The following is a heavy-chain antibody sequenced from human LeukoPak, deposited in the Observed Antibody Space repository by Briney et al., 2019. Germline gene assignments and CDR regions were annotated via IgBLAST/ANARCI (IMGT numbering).Heavy chain of an antibody. D-gene: IGHD2-21*01. CDR1: GFTFDDHG. CDR2: INWNGGST. CDR3: ARDSLWMEDRFDY. J-gene: IGHJ4*02. V-gene: IGHV3-20*04. Sequence: PGGSLRLSCVASGFTFDDHGMRWVRQGPGKGLEWVAGINWNGGSTGYADSVKGRFTISRDNAQNSLYLQMTSLRVDDTALYYCARDSLWMEDRFDYWGQGTLVTVSS.